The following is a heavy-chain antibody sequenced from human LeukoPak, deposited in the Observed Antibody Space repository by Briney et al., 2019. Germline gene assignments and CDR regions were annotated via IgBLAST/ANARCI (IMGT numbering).Heavy chain of an antibody. J-gene: IGHJ4*02. D-gene: IGHD3-3*01. CDR1: GYTFTDYY. CDR2: INPNSGGT. Sequence: ASVKVSCKASGYTFTDYYIHWVRQAPGHGLEWMGWINPNSGGTNYAQKFQGRVTMTRDTSISTVYMELSWLRSDDTAVYYCARVVTIIGVLVRSRFDYWGQGTLVTVSS. CDR3: ARVVTIIGVLVRSRFDY. V-gene: IGHV1-2*02.